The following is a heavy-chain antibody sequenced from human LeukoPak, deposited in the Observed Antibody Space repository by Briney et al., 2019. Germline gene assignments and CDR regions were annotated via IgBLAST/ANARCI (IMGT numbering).Heavy chain of an antibody. CDR1: GFTFSGSL. J-gene: IGHJ4*02. Sequence: GGSLRLSCAASGFTFSGSLIHWVRQASGKGLEWVGLVRSKANSYATSYSASVKGRFTISRDNSKNTLYLQMNSLRAEDTAVYNCAKGHRMVARYYFDYWGQGTLVTVSS. D-gene: IGHD5-12*01. CDR3: AKGHRMVARYYFDY. CDR2: VRSKANSYAT. V-gene: IGHV3-73*01.